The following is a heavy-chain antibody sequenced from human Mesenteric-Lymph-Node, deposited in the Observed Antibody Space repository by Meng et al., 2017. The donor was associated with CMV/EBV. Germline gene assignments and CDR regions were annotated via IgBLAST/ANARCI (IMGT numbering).Heavy chain of an antibody. J-gene: IGHJ2*01. V-gene: IGHV3-48*01. Sequence: GESLKISCAASGFTFSSYSMNWVRQAPGKGLEWISYVGSTYLGSSESTVYYADSVKGRFTISRDNSKNTLYFQMNNLRAEDTAVYYCARDLYGGNKWYFDLWGRGTLVTVSS. CDR1: GFTFSSYS. CDR3: ARDLYGGNKWYFDL. CDR2: VGSTYLGSSESTV. D-gene: IGHD4-23*01.